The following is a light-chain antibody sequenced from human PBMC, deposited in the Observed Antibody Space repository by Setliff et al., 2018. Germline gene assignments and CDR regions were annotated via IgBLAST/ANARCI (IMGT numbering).Light chain of an antibody. V-gene: IGLV2-14*03. CDR2: DVS. CDR3: SSYTNSISPYV. CDR1: SSDDATYNY. J-gene: IGLJ1*01. Sequence: QSVLTQPASVSGSPGQSITISCTGSSSDDATYNYVSWYQQHPGKAPKLLISDVSNRPSGVSSRFSASKSGTTASLTISGLQAEDEADYYCSSYTNSISPYVFGTGTKGTVL.